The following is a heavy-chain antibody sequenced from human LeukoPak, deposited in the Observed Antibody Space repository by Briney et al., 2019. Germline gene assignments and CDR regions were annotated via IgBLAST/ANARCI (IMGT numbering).Heavy chain of an antibody. CDR1: GYTFTSYG. CDR2: ISAYNGNT. V-gene: IGHV1-18*01. Sequence: ASVKVSFKASGYTFTSYGISWVRQAPGQGLEWMGWISAYNGNTNYAQKLQGRVTMTTDTSTSTAYMELRSLRSDDTAVYYCARIEYYDILTGYYTKPNWFDPWGQGTLVTVSS. CDR3: ARIEYYDILTGYYTKPNWFDP. D-gene: IGHD3-9*01. J-gene: IGHJ5*02.